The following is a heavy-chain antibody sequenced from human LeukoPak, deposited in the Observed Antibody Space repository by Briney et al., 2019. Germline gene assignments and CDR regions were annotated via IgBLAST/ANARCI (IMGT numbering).Heavy chain of an antibody. CDR1: GFTFDDYT. CDR2: ISWDGGST. Sequence: PGGSLRLSCAASGFTFDDYTMHWVRQAPGKGLEWVSLISWDGGSTYYADSVKGRFTISRDNSKNSLYLQMNSLRTEDTALYYCALSVFNYYGPGSSWGYFDYWGQGTLVTVSS. D-gene: IGHD3-10*01. CDR3: ALSVFNYYGPGSSWGYFDY. J-gene: IGHJ4*02. V-gene: IGHV3-43*01.